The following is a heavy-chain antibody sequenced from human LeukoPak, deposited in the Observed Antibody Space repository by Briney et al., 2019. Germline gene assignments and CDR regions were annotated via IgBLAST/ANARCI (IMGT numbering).Heavy chain of an antibody. CDR1: GGSISSYY. CDR2: IYYSGST. D-gene: IGHD2-15*01. V-gene: IGHV4-59*08. CDR3: ARRGYCSGGTCYCFDY. Sequence: PETLSLTCTVSGGSISSYYWSWIRQPPGKGLEWIGHIYYSGSTNYNPSLKSRVTISVDTSKNQFSLKLSSVTAADTAVYYCARRGYCSGGTCYCFDYWGQGTLVTVSS. J-gene: IGHJ4*02.